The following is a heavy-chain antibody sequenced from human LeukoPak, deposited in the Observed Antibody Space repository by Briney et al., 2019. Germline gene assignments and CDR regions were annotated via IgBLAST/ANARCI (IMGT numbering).Heavy chain of an antibody. Sequence: GGSLRLSCAASGFTFSSYGMHWVRQAPGKGLEWVAFIRYDGSNKYYADSVKGRFTISRDNSKNTLYLQMNSLRSDDTAVYYCARDPGTIFGVVYRTPDAFDIWGQGTMVTVSS. CDR2: IRYDGSNK. CDR1: GFTFSSYG. D-gene: IGHD3-3*01. CDR3: ARDPGTIFGVVYRTPDAFDI. J-gene: IGHJ3*02. V-gene: IGHV3-30*02.